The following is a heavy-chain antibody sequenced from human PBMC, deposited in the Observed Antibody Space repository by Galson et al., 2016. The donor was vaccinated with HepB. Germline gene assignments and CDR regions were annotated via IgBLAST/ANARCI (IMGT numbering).Heavy chain of an antibody. J-gene: IGHJ4*02. CDR2: ISTRRTT. V-gene: IGHV3-23*01. CDR3: AKERLVRRIFDH. CDR1: GFVFSNFG. Sequence: SLRLSCAASGFVFSNFGLSWVRQAPGKGLEWVASISTRRTTYYSDSVQGRFTISRDNSNNTLYLQMNGLRAEDTAVYYCAKERLVRRIFDHWGKGTLLTVS. D-gene: IGHD1-1*01.